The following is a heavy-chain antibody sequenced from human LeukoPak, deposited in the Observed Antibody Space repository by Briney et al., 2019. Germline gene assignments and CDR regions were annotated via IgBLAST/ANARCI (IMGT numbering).Heavy chain of an antibody. V-gene: IGHV1-8*01. CDR2: MNPNSGNT. D-gene: IGHD2-2*02. J-gene: IGHJ6*02. CDR1: GYTFTSYD. CDR3: ARSQYQLLDHGMDV. Sequence: ASVKVSCKASGYTFTSYDINWVRQATGQGLEWMGWMNPNSGNTSYAQKFQGRVTMTRNTSISTAYMELSSLRSEDTAVYYCARSQYQLLDHGMDVWGQGTTVTVSS.